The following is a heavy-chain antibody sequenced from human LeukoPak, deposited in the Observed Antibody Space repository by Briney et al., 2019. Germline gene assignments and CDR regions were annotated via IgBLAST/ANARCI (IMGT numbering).Heavy chain of an antibody. CDR1: GCTLTELS. V-gene: IGHV1-24*01. Sequence: ASVKVSCKVSGCTLTELSMHWVRQAPGKGLEWMGGSDPEDGETIYAQKFQGRVTMTRDTSTSTVYMELSSLRSEDTAVYYCARPSPHYYGSGSLDYWGQGTLVTVSS. D-gene: IGHD3-10*01. J-gene: IGHJ4*02. CDR3: ARPSPHYYGSGSLDY. CDR2: SDPEDGET.